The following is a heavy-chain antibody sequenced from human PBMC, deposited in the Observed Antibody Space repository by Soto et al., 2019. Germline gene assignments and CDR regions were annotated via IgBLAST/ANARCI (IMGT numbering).Heavy chain of an antibody. D-gene: IGHD1-7*01. CDR1: GFTFSAYS. Sequence: GGSLRLSCAASGFTFSAYSMHWVCQAPGKGLECVSAIVSNGGSTYYANSVKGRFAISRDNSKNMLYLQMGSLRAEDTAVYYCARVGITGEFDIWGQGTMVTVSS. CDR3: ARVGITGEFDI. J-gene: IGHJ3*02. CDR2: IVSNGGST. V-gene: IGHV3-64*01.